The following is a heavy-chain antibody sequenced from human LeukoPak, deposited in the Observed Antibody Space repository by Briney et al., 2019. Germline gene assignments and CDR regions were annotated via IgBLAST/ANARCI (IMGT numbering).Heavy chain of an antibody. J-gene: IGHJ6*02. D-gene: IGHD3-22*01. CDR1: GFTFSSYA. V-gene: IGHV3-30-3*01. Sequence: PGRSLRLSCAASGFTFSSYAMHWVRQAPGKGLEWVAVISYDGSNKYYADSVKGRFTISRDNAKNSLYLQMNSLRAEDTAVYYCARVKYYYDSSGLYYYGMDVWGQGTTVTVSS. CDR3: ARVKYYYDSSGLYYYGMDV. CDR2: ISYDGSNK.